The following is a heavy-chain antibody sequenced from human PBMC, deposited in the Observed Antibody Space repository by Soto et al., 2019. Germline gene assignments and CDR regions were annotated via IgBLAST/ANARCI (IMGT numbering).Heavy chain of an antibody. J-gene: IGHJ4*02. CDR1: GGSFSGYY. Sequence: NPSETLSLTCAVYGGSFSGYYWSWIRQPPGKGLEWIGEINHSGSTKYSPSLKSRVTMSVDTSKNHFSLKLISVTTADTAVYFCAREGNLGRWIQPLDSWGQGTLVTVSS. V-gene: IGHV4-34*01. CDR3: AREGNLGRWIQPLDS. D-gene: IGHD2-2*03. CDR2: INHSGST.